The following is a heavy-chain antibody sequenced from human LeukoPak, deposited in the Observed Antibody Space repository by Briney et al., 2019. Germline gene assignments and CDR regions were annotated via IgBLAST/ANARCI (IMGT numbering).Heavy chain of an antibody. J-gene: IGHJ3*02. V-gene: IGHV3-7*01. CDR2: IKQDGSEK. Sequence: GGSLRLSCAASEFSVRSNYMTWVRQAPGKGLEWVANIKQDGSEKYYVDSVKGRFTISRDNAKNSLYLQVNSLRAEDTAVYYCARSMGYVRSIWGQGTMVTVSS. CDR1: EFSVRSNY. CDR3: ARSMGYVRSI. D-gene: IGHD2-8*01.